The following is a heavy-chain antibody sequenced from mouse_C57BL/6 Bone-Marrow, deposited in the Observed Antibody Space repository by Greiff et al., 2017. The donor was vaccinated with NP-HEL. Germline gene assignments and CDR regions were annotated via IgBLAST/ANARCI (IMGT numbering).Heavy chain of an antibody. CDR1: GYAFTNYL. Sequence: QVQLQQSGAELVRPGTSVKVSCKASGYAFTNYLIEWVKQRPGQGLEWIGVINPGSGGTNYNEKFKGKATLTADTSSSTAYMQLSSLTSEDSAVYFCASKGVYYYGSSYHWYFDVWGTGTTVTVSS. D-gene: IGHD1-1*01. V-gene: IGHV1-54*01. J-gene: IGHJ1*03. CDR3: ASKGVYYYGSSYHWYFDV. CDR2: INPGSGGT.